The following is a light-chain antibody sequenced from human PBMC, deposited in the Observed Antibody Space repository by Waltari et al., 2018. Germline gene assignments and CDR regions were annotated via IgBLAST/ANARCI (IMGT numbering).Light chain of an antibody. CDR2: GAS. V-gene: IGKV3-15*01. CDR3: QQYEKWPRT. CDR1: QSVTTT. J-gene: IGKJ1*01. Sequence: EIVMTQTPATLSVSQGESATPFFRASQSVTTTVAWYVQKPGQAPRLLIYGASARATGGPARFTGGGYGTEFTLTISSLQSEDFAVYYCQQYEKWPRTFGQGTKVEIK.